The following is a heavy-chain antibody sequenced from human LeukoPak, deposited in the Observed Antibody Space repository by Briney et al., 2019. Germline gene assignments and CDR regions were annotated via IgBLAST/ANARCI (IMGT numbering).Heavy chain of an antibody. D-gene: IGHD5-18*01. CDR2: IDWDDDK. J-gene: IGHJ3*02. CDR1: GFSLSTSGMR. Sequence: ESGPTLVNPTQTLTLTCTFSGFSLSTSGMRVSWIRQPPGKALEWLARIDWDDDKFYSTSLKTRLTISKDTSKNQVVLTMTNMDPVGTATYYCASYRNDAFDIWGQGTMVTVSS. V-gene: IGHV2-70*04. CDR3: ASYRNDAFDI.